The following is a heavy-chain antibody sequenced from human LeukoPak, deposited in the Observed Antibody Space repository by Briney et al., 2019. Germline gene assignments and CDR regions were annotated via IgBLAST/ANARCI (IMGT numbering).Heavy chain of an antibody. CDR2: IRSKTDGGTT. CDR3: TTYVAVAGTRHFDS. J-gene: IGHJ4*02. V-gene: IGHV3-15*01. D-gene: IGHD6-19*01. CDR1: GFTFSNAW. Sequence: EGSLRLSCAASGFTFSNAWMSWVRQAPGKGLEWIGRIRSKTDGGTTDYAAPVKDRFTISRDDSKNTLFLQINSLKTEDTAVYYCTTYVAVAGTRHFDSWGQGALVTVSS.